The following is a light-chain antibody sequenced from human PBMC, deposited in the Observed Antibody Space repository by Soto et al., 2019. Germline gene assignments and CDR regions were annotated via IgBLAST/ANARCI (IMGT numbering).Light chain of an antibody. V-gene: IGLV2-8*01. J-gene: IGLJ1*01. CDR2: DVS. Sequence: QSVLTQPPSASGSPGQSVTISCTGTSSDVGGYNYVSWYQQHPGKAPKLMIYDVSKRPSGVPARFSGSKSGNTASLTVSGLQAEDGADYYCSSYAGTHIVFGTGTKVTVL. CDR1: SSDVGGYNY. CDR3: SSYAGTHIV.